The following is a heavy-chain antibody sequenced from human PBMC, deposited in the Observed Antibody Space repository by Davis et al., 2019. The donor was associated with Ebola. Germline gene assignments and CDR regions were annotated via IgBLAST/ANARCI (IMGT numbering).Heavy chain of an antibody. CDR3: ARIPIIEWELLRWDY. D-gene: IGHD1-26*01. V-gene: IGHV1-18*04. J-gene: IGHJ4*01. CDR2: ISAYNGNT. Sequence: ASVKVSCKASGYTFTSYGISWVRQAPGQGLEWMGWISAYNGNTNYAQKLQGRVTMTTDTSTSTAYMELRSLRSDDTAVYYCARIPIIEWELLRWDYWGHGTLVTVSS. CDR1: GYTFTSYG.